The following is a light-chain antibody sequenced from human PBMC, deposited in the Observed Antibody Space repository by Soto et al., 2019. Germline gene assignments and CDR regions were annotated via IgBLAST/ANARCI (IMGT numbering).Light chain of an antibody. Sequence: DIPMTPSPSSLSASVGDRVILTRRTSQSISNYLNWYQHKPGKAPEVLISAASNLQSGVPSRFSGSGSGTDVTLTISSLQPEDVATYYCQQLNSYPITFGQGTRLEIK. CDR3: QQLNSYPIT. CDR2: AAS. CDR1: QSISNY. J-gene: IGKJ5*01. V-gene: IGKV1-39*01.